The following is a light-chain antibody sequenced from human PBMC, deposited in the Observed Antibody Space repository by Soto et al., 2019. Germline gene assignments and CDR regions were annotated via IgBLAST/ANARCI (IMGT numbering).Light chain of an antibody. CDR1: QSVSSN. CDR3: QQYNNWPTWT. CDR2: GAS. V-gene: IGKV3-15*01. Sequence: EIVMTQSPATLSVSPGERATLSCRASQSVSSNLAWYQQKPGQAPRLLIYGASTRATGIPARFSGSGSGTEFTLTLSSLQSEDVAVYYCQQYNNWPTWTFGQGTKVEIK. J-gene: IGKJ1*01.